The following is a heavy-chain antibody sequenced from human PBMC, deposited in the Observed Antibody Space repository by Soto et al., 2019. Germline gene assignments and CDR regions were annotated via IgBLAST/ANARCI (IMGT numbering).Heavy chain of an antibody. V-gene: IGHV1-2*02. D-gene: IGHD6-6*01. CDR1: GYTFTGDY. J-gene: IGHJ4*02. CDR2: INPKTGDT. CDR3: VTGDHLVR. Sequence: GASVIVSGKTSGYTFTGDYLNWVRQAPGRGLEWVGWINPKTGDTNNAQKFQGRVTMTTDTSISKGYMELSGLKSDDTAVYYCVTGDHLVRWGQGTRVNVSS.